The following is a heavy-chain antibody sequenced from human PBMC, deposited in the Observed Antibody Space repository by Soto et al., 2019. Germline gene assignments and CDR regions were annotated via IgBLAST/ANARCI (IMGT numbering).Heavy chain of an antibody. CDR1: GGSVSSGSYY. V-gene: IGHV4-61*01. CDR3: ARDDGGDYYYYYGMDV. CDR2: IYYSGST. D-gene: IGHD3-16*01. Sequence: QVQLQESGPGLVKPSETLSLTCTVSGGSVSSGSYYWSWIRQPPGKGLEWIGYIYYSGSTNYNPSLKRRVTISVDTSKNQCSLKLSSVTAADTAVYYCARDDGGDYYYYYGMDVWGQGTTVTVSS. J-gene: IGHJ6*02.